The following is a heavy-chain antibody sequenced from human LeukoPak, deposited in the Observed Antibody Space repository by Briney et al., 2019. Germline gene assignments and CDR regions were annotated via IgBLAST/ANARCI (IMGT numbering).Heavy chain of an antibody. CDR3: ARGPKGKYYFDY. J-gene: IGHJ4*02. Sequence: GGSLRLSCAASGFTFSTYAMSWVRQAPGRGLEWVSVIYSGGGTYYADSVKGRFTISRDSSKNTVYLQMNSLRAEDTAVYYCARGPKGKYYFDYWGQGTLVTVSS. CDR2: IYSGGGT. V-gene: IGHV3-53*01. CDR1: GFTFSTYA.